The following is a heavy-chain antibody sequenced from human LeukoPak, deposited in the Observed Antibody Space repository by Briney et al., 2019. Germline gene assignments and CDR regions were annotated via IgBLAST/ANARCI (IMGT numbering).Heavy chain of an antibody. CDR1: GFTFSSYA. CDR2: ISGSGGST. V-gene: IGHV3-23*01. CDR3: AKLTEGRLIPISPRIVGATTLYFDY. Sequence: PGGSLRLSCAASGFTFSSYAMSWVRQAPGKGLEWVSAISGSGGSTYYADSVKGRFTISRDNSKNTLYLQMNSLRAEDTAVYYCAKLTEGRLIPISPRIVGATTLYFDYWGQGTLVTVSS. J-gene: IGHJ4*02. D-gene: IGHD1-26*01.